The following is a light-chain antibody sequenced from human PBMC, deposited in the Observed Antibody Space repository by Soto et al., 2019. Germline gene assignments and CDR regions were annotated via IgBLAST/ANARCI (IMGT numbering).Light chain of an antibody. V-gene: IGKV1-5*03. CDR2: KAS. CDR1: QSITGW. J-gene: IGKJ2*01. Sequence: DIQMTQSPSALSASVGDRVTITCRASQSITGWLAWYQQKPGKAPKLLIYKASSLERGVPSKFSGSGSGTEFTLTISSLQPDELATYYCQQYHSYPYTFGRGTKLEIK. CDR3: QQYHSYPYT.